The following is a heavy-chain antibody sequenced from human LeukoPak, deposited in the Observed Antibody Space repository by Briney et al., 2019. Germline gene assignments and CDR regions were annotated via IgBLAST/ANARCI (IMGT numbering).Heavy chain of an antibody. CDR1: GGSISSGDYY. CDR2: IYYSGST. V-gene: IGHV4-30-4*08. J-gene: IGHJ5*02. CDR3: ARRLYSNYAWFDP. D-gene: IGHD4-11*01. Sequence: SKTLSLTFTVSGGSISSGDYYWSWIRQPPGKGLEWIGYIYYSGSTYYNPSLKSRVTISVDTSKNQFSLKLSSVTAADTAVYYCARRLYSNYAWFDPWGQGTLVTVSS.